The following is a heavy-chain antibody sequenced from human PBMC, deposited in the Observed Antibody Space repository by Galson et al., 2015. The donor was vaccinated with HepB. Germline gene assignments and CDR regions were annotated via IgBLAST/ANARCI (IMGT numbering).Heavy chain of an antibody. Sequence: SLRLSCAGSGFTFSYAWMSWVRQAPGRGLEWVGRLKSKTDGGTTDYAAPVKGRFTISRDDSKNTLYLQMNSLKAEDTAVCYCTWGPWMQSDGYIFDYWGQGTLVTVSS. CDR2: LKSKTDGGTT. V-gene: IGHV3-15*01. CDR1: GFTFSYAW. CDR3: TWGPWMQSDGYIFDY. D-gene: IGHD5-18*01. J-gene: IGHJ4*02.